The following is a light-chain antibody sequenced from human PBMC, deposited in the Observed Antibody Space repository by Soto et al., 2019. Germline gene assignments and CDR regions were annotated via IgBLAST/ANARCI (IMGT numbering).Light chain of an antibody. V-gene: IGLV2-8*01. CDR3: SSYAGSNNFVV. CDR1: SSDVGGYNY. CDR2: EVS. Sequence: QSALTQPPSASGSPGQSVTISCTGTSSDVGGYNYVSWYQQHPSKAPKLMIYEVSKRPSGVPDRFSGSKPGNTASLTVSGLQAEDEADYYCSSYAGSNNFVVFGGGTKLTVL. J-gene: IGLJ2*01.